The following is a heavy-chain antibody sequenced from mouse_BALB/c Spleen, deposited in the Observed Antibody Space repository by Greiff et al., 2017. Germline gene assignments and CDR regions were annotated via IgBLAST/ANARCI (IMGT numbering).Heavy chain of an antibody. CDR2: IYPGDGDT. CDR1: GYAFSSSW. CDR3: ARKDFDV. J-gene: IGHJ1*01. V-gene: IGHV1-82*01. Sequence: QVQLQQSGPELVKPGASVKISCKASGYAFSSSWMNWVKQRPGQGLEWIGRIYPGDGDTNYNGKFKGKATLTADKSSSTAYMQLSSLTSVDSAVYFCARKDFDVWGAGTTVTVSS.